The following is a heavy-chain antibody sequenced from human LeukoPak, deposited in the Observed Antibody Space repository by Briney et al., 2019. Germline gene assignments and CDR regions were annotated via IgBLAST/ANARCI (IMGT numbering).Heavy chain of an antibody. V-gene: IGHV4-39*01. CDR2: IYYSGST. D-gene: IGHD3-9*01. CDR1: GGSISSSSYY. J-gene: IGHJ6*03. CDR3: AKQGPDILTGYYYYYYIDV. Sequence: SETLSLTCTVSGGSISSSSYYWGWIRQPPGKGLEWIGTIYYSGSTYYNPSLKSRVTISVDTSKNQFSLKLSSVTAADTAVYYCAKQGPDILTGYYYYYYIDVWGKGTTVTVSS.